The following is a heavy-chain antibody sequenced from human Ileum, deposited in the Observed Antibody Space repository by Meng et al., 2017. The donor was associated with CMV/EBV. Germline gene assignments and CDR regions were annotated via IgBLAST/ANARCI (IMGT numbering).Heavy chain of an antibody. J-gene: IGHJ5*02. D-gene: IGHD2-2*02. Sequence: TFSSYGMHWVRQAPGKGLEWVAVIWYDGSNKYYADSVKGRFTISRDNSKNTLYLQMNSLRAEDTAVYYCEGYCSSTSCYTTSGWVDPWGQGTLVTVSS. CDR1: TFSSYG. CDR2: IWYDGSNK. V-gene: IGHV3-33*01. CDR3: EGYCSSTSCYTTSGWVDP.